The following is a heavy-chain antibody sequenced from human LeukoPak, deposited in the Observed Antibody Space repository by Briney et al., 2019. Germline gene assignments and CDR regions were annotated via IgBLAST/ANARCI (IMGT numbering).Heavy chain of an antibody. CDR1: GGSMRSASYY. J-gene: IGHJ4*02. CDR2: IYTSESI. CDR3: ARDDLGITAAGSV. D-gene: IGHD6-13*01. V-gene: IGHV4-61*02. Sequence: SQTLSLTCTVSGGSMRSASYYWSWIRQAAGKGLEWIGRIYTSESIYYNPSLKSRVTMSLDTSRNQFSLKLSSVTAADTAVYYCARDDLGITAAGSVWGQGTLVTVSS.